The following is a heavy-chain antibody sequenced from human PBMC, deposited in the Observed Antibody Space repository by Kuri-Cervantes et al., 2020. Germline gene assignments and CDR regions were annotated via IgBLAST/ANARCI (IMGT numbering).Heavy chain of an antibody. V-gene: IGHV3-7*04. D-gene: IGHD2-21*02. CDR2: IKQDGSEK. CDR3: ARERRRTCGGGCYSGHWFDP. Sequence: GGSLRLSCAASGFTFSSYWMNWVRQAPGKGLEWVANIKQDGSEKYYVDSVKGRFTISRDDAKNSLYLQMNSLRAEDTAVYYCARERRRTCGGGCYSGHWFDPWGQGTLVTVSS. J-gene: IGHJ5*02. CDR1: GFTFSSYW.